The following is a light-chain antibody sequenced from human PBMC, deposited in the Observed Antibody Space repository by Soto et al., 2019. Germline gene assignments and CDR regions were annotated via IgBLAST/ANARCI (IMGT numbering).Light chain of an antibody. V-gene: IGKV3-11*01. J-gene: IGKJ5*01. CDR2: DAS. CDR1: HSVNSH. Sequence: MMMTQSPATLSVSPGERVTLSCRTSHSVNSHVAWYQQKPGQAPRLLIYDASNRAAGVPYRFRGSGSGTDVSLTISSVEPEDFGVYYCQQRNDWPPITFGQGTRLEIK. CDR3: QQRNDWPPIT.